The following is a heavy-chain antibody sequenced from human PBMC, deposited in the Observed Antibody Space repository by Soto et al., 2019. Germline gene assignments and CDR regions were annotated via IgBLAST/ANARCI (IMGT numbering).Heavy chain of an antibody. CDR2: INAGNGNT. V-gene: IGHV1-3*01. J-gene: IGHJ4*02. CDR3: AIEYSSSPPYYPIGY. D-gene: IGHD6-6*01. CDR1: GYTFTTYP. Sequence: GASVKVSCKASGYTFTTYPIHWVRQAPGQRLEWMGWINAGNGNTNYAQKFQGRVTITADESTSTAYMELSSLRSEDTAVYYCAIEYSSSPPYYPIGYWGQGTLVTVSS.